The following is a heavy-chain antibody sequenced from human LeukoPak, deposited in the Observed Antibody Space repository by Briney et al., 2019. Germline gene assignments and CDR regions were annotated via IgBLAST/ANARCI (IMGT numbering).Heavy chain of an antibody. V-gene: IGHV3-7*03. CDR3: ARDHITMIRGVSYYFYGMDV. Sequence: GGSLRLSCPASGFTFSNYWMNWVRQAPGSGLQWVANIKQDASEKNYVDSVKGRFTISRDSSKNTLFLQMISLRAEDTAVYYCARDHITMIRGVSYYFYGMDVWGQGTTVTVSS. CDR1: GFTFSNYW. D-gene: IGHD3-10*01. CDR2: IKQDASEK. J-gene: IGHJ6*02.